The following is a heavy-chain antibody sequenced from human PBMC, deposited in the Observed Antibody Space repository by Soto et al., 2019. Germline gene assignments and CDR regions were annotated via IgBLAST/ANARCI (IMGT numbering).Heavy chain of an antibody. CDR2: IFYNGRT. CDR3: ARLYSGSYQQDL. CDR1: GGSISTPSYY. D-gene: IGHD1-26*01. V-gene: IGHV4-39*01. J-gene: IGHJ5*02. Sequence: SETLSLTCTVSGGSISTPSYYWGWIRQPPGRGPEWIGSIFYNGRTYPNPSLKSRITISVDTSENQFSLKLTSVTAADTAVYYCARLYSGSYQQDLWGQGTLVTVSS.